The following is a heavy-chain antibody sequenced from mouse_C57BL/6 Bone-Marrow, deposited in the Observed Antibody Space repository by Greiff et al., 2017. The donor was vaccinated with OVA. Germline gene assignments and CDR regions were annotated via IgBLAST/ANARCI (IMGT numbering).Heavy chain of an antibody. D-gene: IGHD1-1*01. J-gene: IGHJ2*01. CDR3: ARRYYGSSYFDY. CDR2: IYPRSGNT. CDR1: GYTFTSYG. V-gene: IGHV1-81*01. Sequence: QVQLKESGAELARPGASVKLFCKASGYTFTSYGISWVKKRTGQGLEWIGEIYPRSGNTYYNEKFKGKTTLTADKSSSTAYMELRSLTSEDSAVYFCARRYYGSSYFDYWGQGTTLTVSS.